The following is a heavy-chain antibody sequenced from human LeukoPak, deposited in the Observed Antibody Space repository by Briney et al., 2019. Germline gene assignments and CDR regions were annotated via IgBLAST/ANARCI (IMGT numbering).Heavy chain of an antibody. V-gene: IGHV3-23*01. CDR2: ISGDGSTP. CDR1: GFTFSTYS. D-gene: IGHD6-13*01. J-gene: IGHJ4*02. CDR3: AKKNLAAAGPNYLDY. Sequence: PGGSLRLSCAASGFTFSTYSMNWVGPAPGKGLDWVSIISGDGSTPDFAGSGKGRFTLSRDNSRNTLDLQINSMRVEDTAVYYCAKKNLAAAGPNYLDYWGQGTLVTVSS.